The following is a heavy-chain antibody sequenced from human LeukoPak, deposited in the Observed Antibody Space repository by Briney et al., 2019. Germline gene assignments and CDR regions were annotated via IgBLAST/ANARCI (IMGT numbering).Heavy chain of an antibody. V-gene: IGHV3-30*18. J-gene: IGHJ4*02. CDR3: AKDSGSSGYYYGSGSYYSPLPTSY. Sequence: PGRSLRLSCAASGCTFSSYGMHWVRQAPGKGLEWVAVISYDGSNKYYADSVKGRFTISRDNSKNTLYLQMNSLRAEDTAVYYCAKDSGSSGYYYGSGSYYSPLPTSYWGQGTLVTVSS. CDR1: GCTFSSYG. D-gene: IGHD3-10*01. CDR2: ISYDGSNK.